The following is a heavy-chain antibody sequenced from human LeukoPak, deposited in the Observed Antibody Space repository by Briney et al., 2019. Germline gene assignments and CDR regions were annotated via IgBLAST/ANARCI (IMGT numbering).Heavy chain of an antibody. Sequence: GGALRLSCAASGFTFSNYDMHWVRQAAGKGLEWVSGFGTAGDSYYPGSVKGRFTISREDAKNSFYLQMNSLRVGDTAVYYCARGGWSHNNWYFDLWGRGNLGTVSS. V-gene: IGHV3-13*04. CDR2: FGTAGDS. CDR1: GFTFSNYD. J-gene: IGHJ2*01. CDR3: ARGGWSHNNWYFDL. D-gene: IGHD6-19*01.